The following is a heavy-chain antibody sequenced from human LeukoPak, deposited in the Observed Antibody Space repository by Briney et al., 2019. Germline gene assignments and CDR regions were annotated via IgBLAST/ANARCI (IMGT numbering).Heavy chain of an antibody. J-gene: IGHJ4*02. CDR3: TLYNY. Sequence: GASVKVSCKASGYTFTSYYMHWVRQAPGQSLEWMGCINPGNGDTKYSQEFQGRVTITRDTSATTAYMELSSLRSDDMAVYYCTLYNYWGQGTLVTVSS. CDR2: INPGNGDT. CDR1: GYTFTSYY. D-gene: IGHD2-2*02. V-gene: IGHV1-3*03.